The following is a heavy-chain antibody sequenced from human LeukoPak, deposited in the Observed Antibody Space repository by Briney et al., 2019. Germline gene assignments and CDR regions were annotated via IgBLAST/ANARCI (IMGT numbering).Heavy chain of an antibody. J-gene: IGHJ4*02. D-gene: IGHD3-9*01. CDR1: GGSISSGSYY. CDR2: IYTSGST. V-gene: IGHV4-61*02. CDR3: ARDQGYDISA. Sequence: SETLSLTCTVSGGSISSGSYYWSWLRHPAGKGLEWIGRIYTSGSTNYNPSLKSRVTISVDTSKNQFSLKLSSVTAADTAVYYCARDQGYDISAWGQGTLVTVSS.